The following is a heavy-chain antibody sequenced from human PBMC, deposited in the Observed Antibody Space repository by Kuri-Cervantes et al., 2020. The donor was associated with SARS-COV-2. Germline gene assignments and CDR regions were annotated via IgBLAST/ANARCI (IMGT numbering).Heavy chain of an antibody. CDR2: IKQDGSAT. CDR3: ARDRDGRQVERHHAFDF. D-gene: IGHD1-26*01. Sequence: GESLKISCAASGFTLGTYWMSWVRQAPGKGLEWVANIKQDGSATYYVDSVKGRFTISRDNGNIYLQMNSLRAEDTAVYFCARDRDGRQVERHHAFDFWGQGTTVTVSS. CDR1: GFTLGTYW. V-gene: IGHV3-7*05. J-gene: IGHJ3*01.